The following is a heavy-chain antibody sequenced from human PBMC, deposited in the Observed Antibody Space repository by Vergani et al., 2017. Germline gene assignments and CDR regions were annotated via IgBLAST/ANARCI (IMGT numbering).Heavy chain of an antibody. J-gene: IGHJ4*02. CDR2: ISSSSSTI. D-gene: IGHD1-26*01. CDR1: GFTFSSYS. V-gene: IGHV3-48*04. Sequence: EVQLVESGGGLVQPGGSLRLSCAASGFTFSSYSMNWVRQAPGQGLEWVSYISSSSSTIYYADSVKGRFTISRDNAKNSLYLQMNSLRAEDTAVYYCASTPSTIVGAMGEVWFDYWGQGTLVTVSS. CDR3: ASTPSTIVGAMGEVWFDY.